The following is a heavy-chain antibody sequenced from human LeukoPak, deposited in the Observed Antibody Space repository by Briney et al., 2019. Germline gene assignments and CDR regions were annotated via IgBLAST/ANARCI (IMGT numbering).Heavy chain of an antibody. Sequence: ASVTISCKTSGYPLSDYYMDWVRQAPGQGLEWMGWIRGDTGDTDSPQKFRGRVTMTRETSTDTAYLELSRLRYDDTPIYFCARVRVNSCDYWGQGTLVTVSS. J-gene: IGHJ4*02. D-gene: IGHD2-2*01. V-gene: IGHV1-2*02. CDR1: GYPLSDYY. CDR2: IRGDTGDT. CDR3: ARVRVNSCDY.